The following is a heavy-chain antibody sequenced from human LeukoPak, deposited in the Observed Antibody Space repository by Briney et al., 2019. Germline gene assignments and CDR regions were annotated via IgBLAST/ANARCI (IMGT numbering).Heavy chain of an antibody. CDR2: IYPGDSDT. CDR1: GYSFTSYW. V-gene: IGHV5-51*01. Sequence: GESLKISCKGSGYSFTSYWIGWVRQMPGKGLEWMGIIYPGDSDTRYSPSFQGQVTISADKSISTAYLQWSSLKASDTAMYYCARSIAARPPPYYYYYYYTDVWGKGTTVTVSS. D-gene: IGHD6-6*01. CDR3: ARSIAARPPPYYYYYYYTDV. J-gene: IGHJ6*03.